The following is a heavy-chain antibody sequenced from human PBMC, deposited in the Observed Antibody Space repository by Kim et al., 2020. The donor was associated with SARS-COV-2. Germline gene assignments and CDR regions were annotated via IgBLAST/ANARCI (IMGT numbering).Heavy chain of an antibody. V-gene: IGHV4-59*01. D-gene: IGHD6-13*01. J-gene: IGHJ5*02. CDR1: GGSISSYY. CDR2: IYYSGST. CDR3: ARDDSSSTNGFDP. Sequence: SETLSLTCTVSGGSISSYYWSWIRQPPGKGLEWIGYIYYSGSTNYNPSLKSRVTISVDTSKNQFSLKLSSVTAADTAVYYCARDDSSSTNGFDPWGQGT.